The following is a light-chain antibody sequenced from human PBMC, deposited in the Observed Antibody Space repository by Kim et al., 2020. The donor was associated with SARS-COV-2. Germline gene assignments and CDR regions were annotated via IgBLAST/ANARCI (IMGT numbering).Light chain of an antibody. CDR1: KLGNKY. CDR2: QDN. V-gene: IGLV3-1*01. Sequence: VSVSPGQTASITCSGDKLGNKYTCWYQQKPGQSPVLVIYQDNKRPSGIPERFSGSNSGNTATLTISGTQAMDEADYYCQAWDSRTVFGGGTQLTVL. CDR3: QAWDSRTV. J-gene: IGLJ2*01.